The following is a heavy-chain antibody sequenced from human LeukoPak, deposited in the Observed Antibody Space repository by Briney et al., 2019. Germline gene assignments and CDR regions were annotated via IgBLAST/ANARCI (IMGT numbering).Heavy chain of an antibody. J-gene: IGHJ4*02. Sequence: SETLSLTCAVSGGSISSNNWWGWVRQPPGKGLGWIGEIYHSGSPNYNPSLKSRVTISVDKSRNHFSLNLSSVTAADTAVYYCARVNINNWHSCDYWGQGTLVTVSS. CDR2: IYHSGSP. CDR3: ARVNINNWHSCDY. CDR1: GGSISSNNW. V-gene: IGHV4-4*02. D-gene: IGHD1-1*01.